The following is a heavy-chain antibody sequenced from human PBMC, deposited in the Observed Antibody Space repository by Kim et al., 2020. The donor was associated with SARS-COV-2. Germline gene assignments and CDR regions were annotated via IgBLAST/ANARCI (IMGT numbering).Heavy chain of an antibody. CDR1: GFTFSSYG. D-gene: IGHD3-10*01. CDR3: ASDSVLLWFGELTRIDY. Sequence: GGSLRLSCAASGFTFSSYGMHWVRQAPGKGLEWVAVISYDGSNKYYADSVKGRFTISRDNSKNTLYLQMNSLRAEDTAVYYCASDSVLLWFGELTRIDYWGQGTLVTVSS. J-gene: IGHJ4*02. CDR2: ISYDGSNK. V-gene: IGHV3-30*03.